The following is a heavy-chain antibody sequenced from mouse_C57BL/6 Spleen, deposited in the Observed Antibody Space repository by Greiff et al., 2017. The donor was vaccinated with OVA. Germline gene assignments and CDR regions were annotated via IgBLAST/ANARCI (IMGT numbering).Heavy chain of an antibody. J-gene: IGHJ2*01. D-gene: IGHD3-2*02. Sequence: EVKLMESGGDLVKPGGSLKLSCAASGFTFSSYGMSWVRQTPDKRLEWVATISSGGSYTYYPDSVKGRFTISRDNAKNTLYLQIISLKSEDTAMYYCARKDSSGPYFDYWGQGTTLTVSS. CDR3: ARKDSSGPYFDY. CDR2: ISSGGSYT. V-gene: IGHV5-6*01. CDR1: GFTFSSYG.